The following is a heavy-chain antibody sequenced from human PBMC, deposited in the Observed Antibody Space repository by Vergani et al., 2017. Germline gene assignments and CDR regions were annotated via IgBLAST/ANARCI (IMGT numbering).Heavy chain of an antibody. J-gene: IGHJ4*02. D-gene: IGHD3-22*01. Sequence: QVHLVESGGGVVQPGRSLTLSCVASGFSFRGHGMHWVRQAPGQGLEWMEIINPSGGSTSYAQKFQGRVTMTRDTSTSTVYMELSSLRSEDTAVYYCARDALYRYYYDSSGYTYYFDYWGQGTLVTVSS. V-gene: IGHV1-46*03. CDR3: ARDALYRYYYDSSGYTYYFDY. CDR1: GFSFRGHG. CDR2: INPSGGST.